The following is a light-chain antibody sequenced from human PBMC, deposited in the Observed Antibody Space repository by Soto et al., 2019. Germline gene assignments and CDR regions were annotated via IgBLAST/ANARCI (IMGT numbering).Light chain of an antibody. CDR3: QQRSNWPPT. CDR2: GAS. V-gene: IGKV3D-20*02. J-gene: IGKJ5*01. Sequence: DIVLTQSPGTLSLSPGERATLSCRASQSVSNIYIAWYQQKPGQAPRVLIYGASRRATGIPDRFSGSGSGTDFTLTISRLEPEDIAVYYCQQRSNWPPTFGQGTRLEIK. CDR1: QSVSNIY.